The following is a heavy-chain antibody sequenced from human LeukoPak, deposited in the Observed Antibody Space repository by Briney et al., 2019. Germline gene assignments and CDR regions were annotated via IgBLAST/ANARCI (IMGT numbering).Heavy chain of an antibody. Sequence: GASVTVSCKASGYTFTGYYMHWVRQAPGQGLEWMGIINPSDDSTNYAQKFQGRVTMTSDMSTGTVYMELRTLKSEDTAVYYCARDGFRKGSYQYWGQGTLVTVSS. CDR3: ARDGFRKGSYQY. D-gene: IGHD1-26*01. CDR1: GYTFTGYY. V-gene: IGHV1-46*01. CDR2: INPSDDST. J-gene: IGHJ4*02.